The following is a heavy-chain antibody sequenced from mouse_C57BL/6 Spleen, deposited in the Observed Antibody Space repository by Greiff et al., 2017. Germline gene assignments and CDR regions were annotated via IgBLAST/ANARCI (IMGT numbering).Heavy chain of an antibody. CDR3: AREYYGSSWFDY. V-gene: IGHV1-82*01. CDR1: GYAFSSSW. Sequence: LVESGPELVKPGASVKISCKASGYAFSSSWMNWVKQRPGKGLEWIGRIYPGDGDTNYNGKFKGKATLTADKSSSTAYMQLSSLTSEDSAVYFCAREYYGSSWFDYWGQGTTLTVSS. J-gene: IGHJ2*01. D-gene: IGHD1-1*01. CDR2: IYPGDGDT.